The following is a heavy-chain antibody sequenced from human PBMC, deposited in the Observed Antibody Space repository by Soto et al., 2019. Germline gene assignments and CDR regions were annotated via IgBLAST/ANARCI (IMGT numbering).Heavy chain of an antibody. CDR2: IWYDGSNK. Sequence: QVQLVESGGGVVQPGRSLRLSCAASGFTFSSYGMHWVRQAPGKGLEWLAVIWYDGSNKYYADSVKGRFTISRDNSKNTLYLQMNSLRAEDTAVYYCARASYGYGGYFDYWGQGTLVTVSS. CDR1: GFTFSSYG. D-gene: IGHD5-18*01. CDR3: ARASYGYGGYFDY. J-gene: IGHJ4*02. V-gene: IGHV3-33*01.